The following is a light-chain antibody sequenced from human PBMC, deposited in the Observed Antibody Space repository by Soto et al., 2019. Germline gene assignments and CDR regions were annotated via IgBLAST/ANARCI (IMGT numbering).Light chain of an antibody. CDR1: QSLGSR. J-gene: IGKJ5*01. CDR2: NAF. Sequence: PSQSLGSRLAWYQQKPGKAPKLLIYNAFSLQSGVPSRFSGSGSGTDFALTISSLQPEDSATYYCQQSYNVPSTFGQGTRLENK. CDR3: QQSYNVPST. V-gene: IGKV1-39*01.